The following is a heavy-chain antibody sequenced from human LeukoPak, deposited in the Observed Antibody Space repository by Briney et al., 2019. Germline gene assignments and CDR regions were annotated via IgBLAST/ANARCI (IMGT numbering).Heavy chain of an antibody. CDR1: GFTFRTSG. CDR2: ISSSGTTI. J-gene: IGHJ6*04. Sequence: GGSLRLSCAASGFTFRTSGMNWVRQAPGKGLEWVSYISSSGTTISYAQSVKGRFTITRDNAKNSLYLQMNSLRAEDTAVYYCAELGITMIGGVWGKGTTVTISS. V-gene: IGHV3-48*04. D-gene: IGHD3-10*02. CDR3: AELGITMIGGV.